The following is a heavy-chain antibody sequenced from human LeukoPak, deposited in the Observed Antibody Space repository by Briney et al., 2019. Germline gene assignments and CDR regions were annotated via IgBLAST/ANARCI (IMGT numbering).Heavy chain of an antibody. D-gene: IGHD5-18*01. CDR2: INPNSGGT. CDR1: GYTFTGYY. Sequence: GASVKVSCKASGYTFTGYYMHWVRQAPGQGLEWMGRINPNSGGTNYAQKFQGRVTMTRDTSISTAYMEPSRLRSDDTAVYYCAREGHTAMVTDYWGQGTLVTVSS. J-gene: IGHJ4*02. V-gene: IGHV1-2*06. CDR3: AREGHTAMVTDY.